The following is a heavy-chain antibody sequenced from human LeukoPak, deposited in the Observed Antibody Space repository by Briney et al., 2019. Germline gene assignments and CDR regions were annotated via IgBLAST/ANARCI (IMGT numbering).Heavy chain of an antibody. V-gene: IGHV1-24*01. CDR3: ATGGYSGYEYYFDY. Sequence: ASVKVSCKVSGYTLTELSMHWVRQAPGKGLEWMGGFDPEDGETICAQKFQGRVTMTEDTSTDTAYMELSSLRSEDTAVYYCATGGYSGYEYYFDYWGQGTLVTVSS. CDR2: FDPEDGET. D-gene: IGHD5-12*01. CDR1: GYTLTELS. J-gene: IGHJ4*02.